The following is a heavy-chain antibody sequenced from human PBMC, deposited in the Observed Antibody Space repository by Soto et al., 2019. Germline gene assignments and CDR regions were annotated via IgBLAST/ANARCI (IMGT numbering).Heavy chain of an antibody. CDR1: GFTFSSYS. V-gene: IGHV3-21*01. J-gene: IGHJ4*02. Sequence: GGSLRLSCAASGFTFSSYSMNWVRQAPGKGLEWVSSISSSSSYIYYADSVKGRFTISRDNAKNSLYLQMNSLRAEDTAVYYCARVTFGQALNAYWGQGTLVTVSS. D-gene: IGHD3-10*01. CDR2: ISSSSSYI. CDR3: ARVTFGQALNAY.